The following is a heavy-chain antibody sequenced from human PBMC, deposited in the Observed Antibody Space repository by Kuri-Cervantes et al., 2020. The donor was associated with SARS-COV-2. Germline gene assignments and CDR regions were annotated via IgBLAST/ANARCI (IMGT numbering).Heavy chain of an antibody. CDR3: ARVSGYYDFWSASDYYYMDV. V-gene: IGHV3-21*01. D-gene: IGHD3-3*01. J-gene: IGHJ6*03. CDR2: TTSSSSYI. CDR1: GFSFSKYD. Sequence: GGSLRLSCAGSGFSFSKYDMNWVRQAPGKGLEWVSSTTSSSSYIYYADSVKGRLTISRDNANNSLYLQMNSLRAEDTAVYYCARVSGYYDFWSASDYYYMDVWGKGTTVTVSS.